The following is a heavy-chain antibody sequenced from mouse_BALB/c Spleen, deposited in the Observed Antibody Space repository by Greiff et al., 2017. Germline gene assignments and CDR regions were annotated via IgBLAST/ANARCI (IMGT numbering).Heavy chain of an antibody. CDR1: GYTFTSYW. Sequence: VQLQQSGAELAKPGASVKMSCKASGYTFTSYWMHWVKQRPEQGLEWIGWIDPENGDTEYAPKFQGKATMTADTSSNTAYLQLSSLTSEDTAVYYCNGCRFAYWGQGTLVTVSA. V-gene: IGHV14-4*02. CDR3: NGCRFAY. CDR2: IDPENGDT. J-gene: IGHJ3*01.